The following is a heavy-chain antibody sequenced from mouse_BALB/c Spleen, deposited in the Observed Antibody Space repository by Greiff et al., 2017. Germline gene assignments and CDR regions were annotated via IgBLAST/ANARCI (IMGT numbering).Heavy chain of an antibody. V-gene: IGHV2-2*02. J-gene: IGHJ3*01. CDR2: IWSGGST. D-gene: IGHD1-1*01. Sequence: VQLQQSGPGLVQPSQSLSITCTVSGFSLTSYGVHWVRQSPGKGLEWLGVIWSGGSTDYNAAFISRLSISKDNSKSQVFFKMNSLQANDTAIYYCARNPSTGVATDGAYWGQGTLVTVSA. CDR1: GFSLTSYG. CDR3: ARNPSTGVATDGAY.